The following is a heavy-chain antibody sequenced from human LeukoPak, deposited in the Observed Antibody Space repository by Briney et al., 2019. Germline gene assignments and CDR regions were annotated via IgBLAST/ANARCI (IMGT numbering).Heavy chain of an antibody. CDR1: GFTFSSYA. J-gene: IGHJ4*02. CDR3: AKDFEGSGTPFDY. D-gene: IGHD3-10*01. CDR2: ISGSGGST. V-gene: IGHV3-23*01. Sequence: GGSLRLSCAASGFTFSSYAMNWVRQAPGKGLEWVSAISGSGGSTYYADSVKGRFTISRDNSKNTLYLQMNSLRAEDTAVYYCAKDFEGSGTPFDYWGQGTLVTVSS.